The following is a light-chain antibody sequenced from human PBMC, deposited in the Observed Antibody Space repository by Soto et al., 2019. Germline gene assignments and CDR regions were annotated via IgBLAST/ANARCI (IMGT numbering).Light chain of an antibody. J-gene: IGLJ2*01. CDR3: SSYTSSRNVV. CDR2: DVS. V-gene: IGLV2-14*01. Sequence: QSALTQPASVSGSPGQSITISCTGTRSDVGGYNYVSWYQQHPGKAPKLIIYDVSNRPSGVSNRFSRSKSGNTAALTISGLQAEDEADYYCSSYTSSRNVVFGGGTKLTVL. CDR1: RSDVGGYNY.